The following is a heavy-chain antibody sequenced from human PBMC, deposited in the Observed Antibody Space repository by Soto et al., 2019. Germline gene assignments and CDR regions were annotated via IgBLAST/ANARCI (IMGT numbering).Heavy chain of an antibody. CDR2: INHSGST. D-gene: IGHD2-21*01. V-gene: IGHV4-34*01. Sequence: PSETLSLTCAVYGGSFSGYYWSWIRQPPGKGLEWIGEINHSGSTNYNPSLKSRCTISVDTSKNQFTLQLSSVTAADTAVYYCARVDHCGTVTPTNDYWGQGTLVTVSS. CDR1: GGSFSGYY. J-gene: IGHJ4*02. CDR3: ARVDHCGTVTPTNDY.